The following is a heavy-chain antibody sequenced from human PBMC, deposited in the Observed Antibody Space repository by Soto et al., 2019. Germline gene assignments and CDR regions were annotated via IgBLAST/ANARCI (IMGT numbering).Heavy chain of an antibody. CDR3: AREVSPNSRGWYTVLVRWFDP. D-gene: IGHD6-19*01. V-gene: IGHV4-31*03. Sequence: QVQLQESGPGLVKPSQTLSLTCTVSGGSINSGDYYWSWVRQVPGKGLEWIGFISYSGNTHYNPSLESRVTISKDTSKHQSSLRLNSMTAADSAVYYCAREVSPNSRGWYTVLVRWFDPWGQGTLVTVSS. J-gene: IGHJ5*02. CDR1: GGSINSGDYY. CDR2: ISYSGNT.